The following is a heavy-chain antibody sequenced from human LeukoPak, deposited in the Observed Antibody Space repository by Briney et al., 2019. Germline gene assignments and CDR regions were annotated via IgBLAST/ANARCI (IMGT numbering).Heavy chain of an antibody. CDR2: IIPIFGTA. CDR1: GYTFTSYD. Sequence: GASVKVSCKASGYTFTSYDINWVRQAPGQGLEWMGGIIPIFGTANYAQKFQGRVTITTDESTSTAYMELSSLRSEDTAVYYCARGGGYSYGTGFDYWGQGTLVTVSS. CDR3: ARGGGYSYGTGFDY. D-gene: IGHD5-18*01. J-gene: IGHJ4*02. V-gene: IGHV1-69*05.